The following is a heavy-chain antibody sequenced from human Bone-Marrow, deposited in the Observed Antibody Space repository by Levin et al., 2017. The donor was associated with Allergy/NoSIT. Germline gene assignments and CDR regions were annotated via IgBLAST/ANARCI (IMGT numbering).Heavy chain of an antibody. Sequence: GESLKISCAASGFNFRDYSMSWVRQAPGKGLEWVSFIGSSGTYTTYADSVKGRFTISRDNAKNSLSLQMTSLRAGDTAIYYCARRGGVTSGDEGDDCWGPGTLVTVSS. CDR1: GFNFRDYS. J-gene: IGHJ4*02. CDR2: IGSSGTYT. CDR3: ARRGGVTSGDEGDDC. D-gene: IGHD3-10*01. V-gene: IGHV3-11*03.